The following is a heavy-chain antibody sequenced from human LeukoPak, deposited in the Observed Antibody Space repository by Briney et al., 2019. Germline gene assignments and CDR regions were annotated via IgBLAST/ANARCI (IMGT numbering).Heavy chain of an antibody. CDR2: ISSNGGST. J-gene: IGHJ4*02. Sequence: GGSLRLSCAASGFTFSSYAMHWVRQAPGKGLEYVSAISSNGGSTYYANSVKGRFTISRDNSKNTLYLQMGSLRAEDMAVYYCARGRELLPTHYFDYWGQGTLVTVSS. CDR3: ARGRELLPTHYFDY. V-gene: IGHV3-64*01. CDR1: GFTFSSYA. D-gene: IGHD1-26*01.